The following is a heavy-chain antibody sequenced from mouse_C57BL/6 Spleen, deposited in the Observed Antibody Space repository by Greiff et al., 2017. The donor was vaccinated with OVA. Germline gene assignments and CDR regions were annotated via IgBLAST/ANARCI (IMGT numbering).Heavy chain of an antibody. CDR1: GFNIKDDY. D-gene: IGHD2-5*01. CDR2: IDPENGDT. CDR3: TSNHDSYAMDY. V-gene: IGHV14-4*01. Sequence: VQLKQSGAELVRPGASVKLSCTASGFNIKDDYMHWVKQRPEQGLEWIGWIDPENGDTEYASKFQGKATITADTSSNTAYLQLSSLTSEDTAVYYCTSNHDSYAMDYWGQGTSVTVSS. J-gene: IGHJ4*01.